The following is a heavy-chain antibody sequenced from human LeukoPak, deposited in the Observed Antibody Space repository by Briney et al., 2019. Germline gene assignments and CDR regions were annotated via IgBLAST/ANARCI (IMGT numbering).Heavy chain of an antibody. V-gene: IGHV1-2*02. CDR1: GYTFTDCF. J-gene: IGHJ5*02. D-gene: IGHD6-13*01. Sequence: GASVKVSCKASGYTFTDCFIHWVRQAPGPGLEWMGWINPNSGATNYAQNFQGRVTMTRDTSITTAYMDLSSLRSDDTAVYYCVREPIHNSSPSAPGTDGFDPWGQGTLVTVSS. CDR3: VREPIHNSSPSAPGTDGFDP. CDR2: INPNSGAT.